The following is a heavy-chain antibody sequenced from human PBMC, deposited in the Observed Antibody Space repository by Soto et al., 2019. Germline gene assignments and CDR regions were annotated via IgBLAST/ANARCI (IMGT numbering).Heavy chain of an antibody. CDR3: ANTHDLGSHL. D-gene: IGHD7-27*01. CDR1: GYTLTELS. CDR2: FVPIVGEA. V-gene: IGHV1-24*01. J-gene: IGHJ4*02. Sequence: GASVKVSCKVSGYTLTELSMHWVRQAPGKGLEWMGRFVPIVGEANYAQKFQGRVTITADKSTSTAYMELSSLRSEDTAVYYCANTHDLGSHLWGQGTLVTVSS.